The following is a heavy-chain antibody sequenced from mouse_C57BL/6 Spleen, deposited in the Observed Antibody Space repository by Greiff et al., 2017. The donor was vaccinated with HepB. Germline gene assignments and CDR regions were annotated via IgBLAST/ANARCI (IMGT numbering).Heavy chain of an antibody. J-gene: IGHJ3*01. CDR1: GYTFTSYW. D-gene: IGHD4-1*01. CDR3: ARWELTGLPFAY. CDR2: IDPSDSYT. Sequence: VQLQQPGAELVKPGASVKLSCKASGYTFTSYWMQWVKQRPGQGLEWIGEIDPSDSYTNYNQKFKGQATLTVDTSSSTAYMQLSSLTSEDSGVYYCARWELTGLPFAYWGQGTLVTVSA. V-gene: IGHV1-50*01.